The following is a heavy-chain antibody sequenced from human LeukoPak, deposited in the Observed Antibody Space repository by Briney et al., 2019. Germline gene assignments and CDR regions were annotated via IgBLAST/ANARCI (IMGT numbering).Heavy chain of an antibody. J-gene: IGHJ6*03. CDR3: AREVTANYYYYYMDV. Sequence: SETLSLTCTVSGDSISSYYWSWIRQPAGRGLEWIGRVYSSGSSNYNPSLQSRVTMSVDTSKNQFSLKLSSVTAADTAVYYCAREVTANYYYYYMDVWGKGTTVTVSS. CDR2: VYSSGSS. D-gene: IGHD2-21*02. CDR1: GDSISSYY. V-gene: IGHV4-4*07.